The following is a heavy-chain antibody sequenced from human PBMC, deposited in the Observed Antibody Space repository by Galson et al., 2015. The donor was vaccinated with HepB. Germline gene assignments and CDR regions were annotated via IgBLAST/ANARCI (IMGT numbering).Heavy chain of an antibody. D-gene: IGHD3-3*01. J-gene: IGHJ2*01. CDR3: ARTMTQGYFDL. CDR1: GFTFSSYG. Sequence: SLRLSCAASGFTFSSYGMHWVRQAPGKGLEWVAVISYDGINKYYAHSVKGRFSISRDNSKNTLYLEMDSLRAEDTTVYYCARTMTQGYFDLWGRGTLVTVSS. CDR2: ISYDGINK. V-gene: IGHV3-30*03.